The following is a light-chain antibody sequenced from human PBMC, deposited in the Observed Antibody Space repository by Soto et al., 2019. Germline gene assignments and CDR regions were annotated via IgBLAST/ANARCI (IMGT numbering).Light chain of an antibody. V-gene: IGLV4-60*03. CDR1: SGHSSYI. CDR2: LEGSGSY. J-gene: IGLJ3*02. CDR3: ETWGSNTRL. Sequence: QLVLTQSSSASASLGSSVKLTCTLSSGHSSYIIAWHQQQPGKAPRYLMKLEGSGSYNKGSGVPDRFSGSSSGADRYLTISNLQSEDEADYYCETWGSNTRLFGGGTKVTVL.